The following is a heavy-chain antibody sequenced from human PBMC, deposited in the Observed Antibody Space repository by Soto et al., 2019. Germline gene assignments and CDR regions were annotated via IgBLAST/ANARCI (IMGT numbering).Heavy chain of an antibody. D-gene: IGHD5-18*01. CDR1: GGSISSVGDS. J-gene: IGHJ3*02. CDR3: ARVWGYSYGLASDI. Sequence: QLQLQESGSGLVKPSQTLSLTCAVSGGSISSVGDSWSWIRQPPGKGLEWIGYIYHSGSTYYNPSLKSRVTLSVDRSKSQFTLKLSSVTAADTAVYYCARVWGYSYGLASDIWGQGTMVTVSS. CDR2: IYHSGST. V-gene: IGHV4-30-2*01.